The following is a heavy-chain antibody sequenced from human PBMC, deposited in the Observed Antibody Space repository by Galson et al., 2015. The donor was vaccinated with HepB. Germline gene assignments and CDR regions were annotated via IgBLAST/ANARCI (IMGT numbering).Heavy chain of an antibody. CDR2: MDPSESYT. CDR3: ARHSDIEYWFDL. J-gene: IGHJ5*02. Sequence: QSGAEVKKPGGSLRISCKGSGYSFTSYWITWVRQMPGKGLEWLGTMDPSESYTTSSPAFQGHVTISADKSINTAHLQWSSLRASDTAIYYRARHSDIEYWFDLWGQGTLVSVSS. V-gene: IGHV5-10-1*01. CDR1: GYSFTSYW. D-gene: IGHD2-15*01.